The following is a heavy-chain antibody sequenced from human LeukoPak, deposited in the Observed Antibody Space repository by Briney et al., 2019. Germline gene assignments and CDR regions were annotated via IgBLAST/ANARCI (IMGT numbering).Heavy chain of an antibody. Sequence: ASVKVSCKASGYTFTDYQLHWVRQAPGQGLEWVGRINPNSGGTNSAQKLQGRTTMTRDTSISTAYMELSRLRSDDTAVYYCARDLKDIVADYWGQGTLVTVSS. J-gene: IGHJ4*02. CDR2: INPNSGGT. CDR3: ARDLKDIVADY. D-gene: IGHD5-12*01. CDR1: GYTFTDYQ. V-gene: IGHV1-2*06.